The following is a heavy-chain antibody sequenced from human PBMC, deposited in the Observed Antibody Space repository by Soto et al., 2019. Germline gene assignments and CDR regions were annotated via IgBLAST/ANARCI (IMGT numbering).Heavy chain of an antibody. CDR1: GFTVSSNY. V-gene: IGHV3-66*01. CDR3: ARAVPGYSSYDYFDY. D-gene: IGHD6-19*01. J-gene: IGHJ4*02. CDR2: IYSGGST. Sequence: EVQLVESGGGLVQPGGSLRLSCAASGFTVSSNYMSWVRQAPGKGLEWVSVIYSGGSTYYADSVKGRFTISRDNSKNTLYLRMNSLRAEDTAVYYCARAVPGYSSYDYFDYWGQGTLVTVSS.